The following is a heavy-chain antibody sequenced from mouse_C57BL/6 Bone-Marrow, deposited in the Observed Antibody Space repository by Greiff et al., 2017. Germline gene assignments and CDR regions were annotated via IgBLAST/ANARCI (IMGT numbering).Heavy chain of an antibody. CDR2: IYPRSGNT. D-gene: IGHD1-1*01. CDR1: GYTFTSYG. V-gene: IGHV1-81*01. Sequence: VQLQQSGAELARPGASVKLSCKASGYTFTSYGISWVKQRTGQGLEWIGEIYPRSGNTYYNEKFKGKATLTADKSSSTAYMELRSLTSEDSAVYFCARSSYYYGSGLMDYWGQGTSVTVSS. J-gene: IGHJ4*01. CDR3: ARSSYYYGSGLMDY.